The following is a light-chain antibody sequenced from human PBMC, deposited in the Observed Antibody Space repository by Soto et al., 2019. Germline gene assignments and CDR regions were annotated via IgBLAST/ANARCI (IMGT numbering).Light chain of an antibody. CDR2: HAS. CDR3: QQYHTWPPSTT. J-gene: IGKJ5*01. V-gene: IGKV3D-15*01. Sequence: MTQSPATLSLSPGEGATLSCRASHTVSSHLAWYQQKNGQAPRLLIYHASIRATGIPARFSGSGSGTEFILPISSLQSDDFAVYYCQQYHTWPPSTTFGQGTRLEIK. CDR1: HTVSSH.